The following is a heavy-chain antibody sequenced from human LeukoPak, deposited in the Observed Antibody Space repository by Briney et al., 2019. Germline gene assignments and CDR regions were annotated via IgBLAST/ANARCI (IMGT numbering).Heavy chain of an antibody. V-gene: IGHV3-13*04. Sequence: GGSLRLSCAASGFTFSSYDMHWVRQATGKGLEWVSAIGTAGDTYYPGSVKGRFTISRENAKNSLYLQMNSLRAGDTAVYYCARAYGSGTNDAFDIWGRGTMVTVSS. J-gene: IGHJ3*02. CDR2: IGTAGDT. CDR1: GFTFSSYD. CDR3: ARAYGSGTNDAFDI. D-gene: IGHD3-10*01.